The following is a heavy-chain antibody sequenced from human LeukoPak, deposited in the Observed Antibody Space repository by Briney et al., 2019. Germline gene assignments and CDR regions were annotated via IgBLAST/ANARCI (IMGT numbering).Heavy chain of an antibody. Sequence: PGGSLRLSCAASGFTFDDYAMYWVRQAPGKGLEWVSGISWNSGSIGYADSVKGRFTISRDNAKNSLYLQMNSLRAEDTAVYYCARGSMAYGYILDMWGQGTLVTVAS. D-gene: IGHD5-24*01. J-gene: IGHJ3*02. CDR3: ARGSMAYGYILDM. V-gene: IGHV3-9*01. CDR2: ISWNSGSI. CDR1: GFTFDDYA.